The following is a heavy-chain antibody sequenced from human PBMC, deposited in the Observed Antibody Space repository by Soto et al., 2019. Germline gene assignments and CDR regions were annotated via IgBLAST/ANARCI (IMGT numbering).Heavy chain of an antibody. Sequence: SETLSLTCTVSGGSISSGGYYWSWIRQHPGKGLEWIGYIYYSGSTYYNPSLKSRVTISVDTSKNQFSLKLSSVTAADTAVYYCARTNGNPPMVRGVIIGFYGMDVWGQGTTVT. CDR1: GGSISSGGYY. CDR3: ARTNGNPPMVRGVIIGFYGMDV. CDR2: IYYSGST. D-gene: IGHD3-10*01. V-gene: IGHV4-31*03. J-gene: IGHJ6*02.